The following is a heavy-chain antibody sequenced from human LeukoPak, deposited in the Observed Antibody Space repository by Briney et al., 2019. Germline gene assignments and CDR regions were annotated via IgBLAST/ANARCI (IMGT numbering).Heavy chain of an antibody. Sequence: SETLSLTCGVSGYSISSGYYWGWIRQPPGKGLEWIGSIYHSGSTYYNPSLKSRVTLSVDTSTNQFSLKLTSVTAADTAVYYCARKTTVTAIILDWGQGTLVTVSS. CDR1: GYSISSGYY. J-gene: IGHJ4*02. V-gene: IGHV4-38-2*01. CDR2: IYHSGST. D-gene: IGHD4-17*01. CDR3: ARKTTVTAIILD.